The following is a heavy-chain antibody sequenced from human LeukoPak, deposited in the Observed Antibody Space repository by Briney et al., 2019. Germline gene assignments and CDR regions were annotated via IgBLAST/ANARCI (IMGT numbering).Heavy chain of an antibody. Sequence: SETLSLTCAVYGGSFSGYYWSWIRQPPGKGLEWIGEINHSGSTNYNPSLKSRVTISVDTSKNQFSLKLSSVTAADTAVYFCARNYYDTKKPWDWGQGTLVTVSS. V-gene: IGHV4-34*01. CDR1: GGSFSGYY. J-gene: IGHJ4*02. CDR3: ARNYYDTKKPWD. D-gene: IGHD3-22*01. CDR2: INHSGST.